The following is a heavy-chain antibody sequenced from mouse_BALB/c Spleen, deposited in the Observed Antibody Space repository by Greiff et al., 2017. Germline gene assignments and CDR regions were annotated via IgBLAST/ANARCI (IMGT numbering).Heavy chain of an antibody. D-gene: IGHD2-3*01. CDR2: IWAGGST. V-gene: IGHV2-9*02. J-gene: IGHJ3*01. CDR3: AREEGYSPWFAY. Sequence: VNVVESGPGLVAPSQSLSITCTVSGFSLTSYGVHWVRQPPGKGLEWLGVIWAGGSTNYNSALMSRLSISKDNSKSQVFLKMNSLQTDDTAMYYCAREEGYSPWFAYWGQGTLVTVSA. CDR1: GFSLTSYG.